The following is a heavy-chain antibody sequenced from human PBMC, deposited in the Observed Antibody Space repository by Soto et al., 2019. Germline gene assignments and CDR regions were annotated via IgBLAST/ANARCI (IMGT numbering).Heavy chain of an antibody. CDR2: INHSGST. J-gene: IGHJ4*02. V-gene: IGHV4-34*01. D-gene: IGHD3-10*01. CDR3: ASVGGFGASTMDY. CDR1: GGSFSGYY. Sequence: PSETLSLTCAVYGGSFSGYYWSWIRQPPGKGLEWIGEINHSGSTNYNPSLKSRVTTSVDTSKNQFSLKLSSVTAADTAVYYCASVGGFGASTMDYWGQGALVTVSS.